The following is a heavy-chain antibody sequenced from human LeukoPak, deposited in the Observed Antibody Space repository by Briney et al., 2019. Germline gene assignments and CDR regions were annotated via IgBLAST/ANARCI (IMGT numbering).Heavy chain of an antibody. J-gene: IGHJ4*02. Sequence: PGRSLRLSCAASGFTFSSYAMHWVRQAPGKGLEWVAVISYGGSNKYYADSVKGRFTISRDNSKNTLYLQMNSLRAEDTAVYYCARGVVATFFDYWGQGTLVTVSS. CDR3: ARGVVATFFDY. CDR1: GFTFSSYA. CDR2: ISYGGSNK. V-gene: IGHV3-30-3*01. D-gene: IGHD2-15*01.